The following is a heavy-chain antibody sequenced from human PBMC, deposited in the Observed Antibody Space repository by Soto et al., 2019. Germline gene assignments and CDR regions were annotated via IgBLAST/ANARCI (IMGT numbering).Heavy chain of an antibody. D-gene: IGHD1-1*01. V-gene: IGHV1-69*06. CDR2: VIPIFGTP. CDR1: GGTFGSYA. CDR3: EKIRGTISLQEEDAI. J-gene: IGHJ4*02. Sequence: QVQLVQSGAEVKKPGSSVKVSCKSSGGTFGSYAISWVRQAPGQGLEWMGGVIPIFGTPHYAQKFHGRVTITADIPTSTAYLELSSLNSADTAVDYCEKIRGTISLQEEDAIWGQGTLVTVSS.